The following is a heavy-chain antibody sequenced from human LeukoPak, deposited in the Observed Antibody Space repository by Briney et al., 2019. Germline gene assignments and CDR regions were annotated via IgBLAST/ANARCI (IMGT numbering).Heavy chain of an antibody. CDR2: ISGSGGVR. V-gene: IGHV3-23*01. CDR3: ATTEYYSHTRDFDY. Sequence: GGSLRLSCAASGFTFSNFAMTWVRQAPGKGLEWVSGISGSGGVRNYADSVKGRFTISRDNSKSTLYLQMNSLKAEDTAVYFCATTEYYSHTRDFDYWGQGTLVAVSS. D-gene: IGHD3-22*01. CDR1: GFTFSNFA. J-gene: IGHJ4*02.